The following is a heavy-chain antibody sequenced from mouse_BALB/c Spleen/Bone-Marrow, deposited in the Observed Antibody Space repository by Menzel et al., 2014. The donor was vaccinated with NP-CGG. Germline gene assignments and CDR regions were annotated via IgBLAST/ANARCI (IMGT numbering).Heavy chain of an antibody. Sequence: EVQLVESGGGLVQPGGSLRLSCATSGFTFTDYYMSWVRQPPGKALEWLGFIRNKANGYTTDYSASVKGRFTISRDNSQSILYLQMNILRTEDSATYYCARDRNYGSNWNFDVWGAGTTVTVSS. D-gene: IGHD1-1*01. CDR3: ARDRNYGSNWNFDV. J-gene: IGHJ1*01. CDR2: IRNKANGYTT. V-gene: IGHV7-3*02. CDR1: GFTFTDYY.